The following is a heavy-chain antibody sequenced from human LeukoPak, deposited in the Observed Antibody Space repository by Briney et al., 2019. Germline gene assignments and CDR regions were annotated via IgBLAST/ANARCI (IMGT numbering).Heavy chain of an antibody. CDR3: AKEGNYYDSSGYFE. V-gene: IGHV3-30*18. Sequence: GGSLRLSCAASGFIFSSYGMHWVRQAPGKGLEWVAVISYDGSNKYYADSVKGRFTISRDNSKNTLYLQMNSLRAEDTAVYYCAKEGNYYDSSGYFEWGQGTLVTVSS. J-gene: IGHJ4*02. D-gene: IGHD3-22*01. CDR2: ISYDGSNK. CDR1: GFIFSSYG.